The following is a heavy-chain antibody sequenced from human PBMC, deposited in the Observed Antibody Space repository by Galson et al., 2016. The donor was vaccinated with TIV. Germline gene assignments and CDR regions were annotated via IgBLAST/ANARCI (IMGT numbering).Heavy chain of an antibody. J-gene: IGHJ6*02. CDR1: GFAFNNYY. CDR2: ISGSGNYR. V-gene: IGHV3-11*06. D-gene: IGHD1-14*01. CDR3: ARDHRPSTVITPPVYYSYYYDIDV. Sequence: SLRLSCAASGFAFNNYYLTWIRQTPGKGLEWVSHISGSGNYRDYAGSVKGRFTISRDNDKNLVYLRMNSLRAEGTAVYYCARDHRPSTVITPPVYYSYYYDIDVWGQGTTVTVSS.